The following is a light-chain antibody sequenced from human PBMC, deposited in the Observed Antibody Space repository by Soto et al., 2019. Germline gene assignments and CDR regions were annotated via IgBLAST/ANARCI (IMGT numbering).Light chain of an antibody. J-gene: IGKJ1*01. CDR1: QSVSSSY. Sequence: EIVLTQSPSTLSLSPGERATLSCRASQSVSSSYLAWYQQKPGQAPRLLIYGASSRATGIPDRFSGSGSGTDFTLTISRLEPEDFAVYYCQQYDRSPVTFGHGTKVEIK. CDR2: GAS. V-gene: IGKV3-20*01. CDR3: QQYDRSPVT.